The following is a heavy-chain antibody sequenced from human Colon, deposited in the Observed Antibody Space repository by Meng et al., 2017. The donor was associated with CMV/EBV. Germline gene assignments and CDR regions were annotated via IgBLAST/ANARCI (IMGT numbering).Heavy chain of an antibody. Sequence: SETLSLTCTVSGGSISSSSYYWGWIRQPPGKGLEWIGCFHYSGSTNYNPSLKSRVTMSLDTSKNQFSLKLSSVTAADTALYYCARVTAFSDEYGEHFYHFDYWGQGTLVTVSS. CDR2: FHYSGST. CDR1: GGSISSSSYY. V-gene: IGHV4-39*07. CDR3: ARVTAFSDEYGEHFYHFDY. D-gene: IGHD4-17*01. J-gene: IGHJ4*02.